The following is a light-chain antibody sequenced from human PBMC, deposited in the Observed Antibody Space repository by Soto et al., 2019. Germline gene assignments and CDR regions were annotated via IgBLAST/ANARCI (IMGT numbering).Light chain of an antibody. CDR1: QSVGPW. Sequence: DNHMTESPSTLSASVVDRVTIICLASQSVGPWLAWYQQKAGRAPKVLIYKASTLSYGVPSRFSGSVSGTEFALTISSLQPDDFATYSCQQYDSYSTLGQGTKVDTK. J-gene: IGKJ1*01. V-gene: IGKV1-5*03. CDR2: KAS. CDR3: QQYDSYST.